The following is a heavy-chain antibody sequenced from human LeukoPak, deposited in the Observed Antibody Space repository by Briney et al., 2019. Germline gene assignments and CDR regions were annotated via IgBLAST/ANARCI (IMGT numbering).Heavy chain of an antibody. CDR2: IYYSGST. CDR3: ARRTYSGSYDWFDP. Sequence: SETLSLTCTVSGGSISSSSYYWGWIRQPPGKGLEWIGSIYYSGSTYYNPSLKSRVTISVDTSKNQFSLKLSSVTAADTAVYYCARRTYSGSYDWFDPWGQGTLVTVSS. V-gene: IGHV4-39*01. D-gene: IGHD1-26*01. CDR1: GGSISSSSYY. J-gene: IGHJ5*02.